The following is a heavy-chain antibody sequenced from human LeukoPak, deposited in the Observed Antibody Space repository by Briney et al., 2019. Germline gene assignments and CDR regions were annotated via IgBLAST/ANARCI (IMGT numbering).Heavy chain of an antibody. CDR3: AREFDEGPPIRKQQLVSYYFDY. CDR2: IKQDGSEK. CDR1: GFTVSSNY. V-gene: IGHV3-7*01. Sequence: QAGGSLRLSCAASGFTVSSNYMSWVRQAPGKGLEWVANIKQDGSEKYYVDSVKGRFTISRDNAKNSLYLQMNSLRAEDTAVYYCAREFDEGPPIRKQQLVSYYFDYWGQGTLVTVSS. J-gene: IGHJ4*02. D-gene: IGHD6-13*01.